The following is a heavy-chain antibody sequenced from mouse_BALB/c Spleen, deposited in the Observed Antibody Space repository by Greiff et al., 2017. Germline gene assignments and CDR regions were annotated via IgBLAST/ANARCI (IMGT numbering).Heavy chain of an antibody. J-gene: IGHJ3*01. V-gene: IGHV14-3*02. Sequence: EVQLVESGAELVKPGASVKLSCTASGFNIKDTYMHWVKQRPEQGLEWIGRIDPANGNTKYDPKFQGKATITADTSSNTAYLQLSSLTSEDTAVYYCARDYYGSPFAYWGQGTLVTVSA. CDR2: IDPANGNT. CDR3: ARDYYGSPFAY. D-gene: IGHD1-1*01. CDR1: GFNIKDTY.